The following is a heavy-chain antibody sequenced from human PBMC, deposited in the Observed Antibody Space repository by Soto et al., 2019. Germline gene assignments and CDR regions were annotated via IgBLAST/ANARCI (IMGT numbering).Heavy chain of an antibody. CDR1: GFTFSGSA. Sequence: PGGSLRLSCAASGFTFSGSAMHWVRQASGKGLEWVGRIRSKANSYATAYAASVKGRFTISRDDSKNTAYLQMNSLKTEDTAVYYCTSVGLWFGEFSADNWFDPWGQGTLVTVSS. CDR3: TSVGLWFGEFSADNWFDP. V-gene: IGHV3-73*01. J-gene: IGHJ5*02. CDR2: IRSKANSYAT. D-gene: IGHD3-10*01.